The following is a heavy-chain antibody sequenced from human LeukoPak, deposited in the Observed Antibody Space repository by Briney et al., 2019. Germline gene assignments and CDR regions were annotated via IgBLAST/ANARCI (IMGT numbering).Heavy chain of an antibody. CDR1: GYTFTGYY. CDR3: ARDLTGTLHTGSNWFDP. V-gene: IGHV1-2*02. CDR2: INPNSGGT. J-gene: IGHJ5*02. Sequence: GASVKVSCKASGYTFTGYYMHWVRQAPGQGLEWMGWINPNSGGTNYAQKFQGRVTMTRDTSISTAYMELSRLRSDDTAVYYCARDLTGTLHTGSNWFDPWGQGTLVTVSS. D-gene: IGHD1-7*01.